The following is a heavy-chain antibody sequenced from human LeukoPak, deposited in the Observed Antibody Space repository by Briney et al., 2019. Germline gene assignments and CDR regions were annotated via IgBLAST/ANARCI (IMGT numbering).Heavy chain of an antibody. CDR3: ARLASSSWYGAFDI. CDR2: INHSGST. D-gene: IGHD6-13*01. CDR1: GGSLSGYY. Sequence: SETLSLTCAVYGGSLSGYYWTWIRQPPGKGLEWIGEINHSGSTNYNPSLKSRVTISVDTSKNQFSLKLSSVTAADTAVYYCARLASSSWYGAFDIWGQGTMVTVSS. V-gene: IGHV4-34*01. J-gene: IGHJ3*02.